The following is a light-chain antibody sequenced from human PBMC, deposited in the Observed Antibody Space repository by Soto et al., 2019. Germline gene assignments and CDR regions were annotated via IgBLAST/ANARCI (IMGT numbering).Light chain of an antibody. Sequence: DIVMTQSPLSLPVTPGEPASISCRSSQSLLHSNGYNYLDWYLQKPGQSPQLLIYLGSNRASGVPDRFSGSGSGTDFTLKISRVEAEDVGVYYGMQALQTPFTVGPGTKVDIK. J-gene: IGKJ3*01. V-gene: IGKV2-28*01. CDR1: QSLLHSNGYNY. CDR2: LGS. CDR3: MQALQTPFT.